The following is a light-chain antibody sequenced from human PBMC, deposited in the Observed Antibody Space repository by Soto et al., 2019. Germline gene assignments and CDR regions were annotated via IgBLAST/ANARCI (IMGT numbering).Light chain of an antibody. CDR2: DTF. Sequence: IVLTQSPASLSVSPGGRATLSCRASQDISTYLAWYQQKPGQAPRLIIYDTFNRVSGVPDTFSGSGSGTVFTLTINNVAPEESAIYYCQQRSTWPLTFGGGTKVE. J-gene: IGKJ4*01. CDR1: QDISTY. CDR3: QQRSTWPLT. V-gene: IGKV3-11*01.